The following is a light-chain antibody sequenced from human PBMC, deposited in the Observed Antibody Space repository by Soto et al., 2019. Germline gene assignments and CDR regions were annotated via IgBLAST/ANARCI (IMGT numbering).Light chain of an antibody. CDR2: RNT. J-gene: IGLJ3*02. V-gene: IGLV1-40*01. CDR3: QSYDSSLSVWV. Sequence: QSVLTQPPSVSGAPGQGVTISCTGSSSNIGAGYDVHWYQQFPGTAPKLLIYRNTNRPSGVPDRFSGSKSGTSASLGITGLQAEDEADYYCQSYDSSLSVWVFGGGTKVTVL. CDR1: SSNIGAGYD.